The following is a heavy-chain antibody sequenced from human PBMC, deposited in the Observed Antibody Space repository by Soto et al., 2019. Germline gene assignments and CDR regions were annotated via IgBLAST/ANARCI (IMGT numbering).Heavy chain of an antibody. Sequence: QVQLQESGPGLVKPSETLSFTCNVSGGSISSGGYYWSWIRQLPGKGLERIGYIYHRGGTYYNPARKRRITISLDTSKNQFSLKMTSVTAADTAVYFCARAPGRMMNALRYYYGLDVWGQGTTVTVSS. D-gene: IGHD2-8*01. CDR1: GGSISSGGYY. CDR2: IYHRGGT. V-gene: IGHV4-31*02. J-gene: IGHJ6*02. CDR3: ARAPGRMMNALRYYYGLDV.